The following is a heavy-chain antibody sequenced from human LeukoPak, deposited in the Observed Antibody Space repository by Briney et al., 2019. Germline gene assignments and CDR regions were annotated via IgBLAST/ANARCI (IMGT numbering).Heavy chain of an antibody. CDR1: GFTFSSYW. J-gene: IGHJ5*02. Sequence: GGSQRLSCAASGFTFSSYWMSWVRQAPGKGLEWVANIKQDGSEKYYVDSVKGRFTISRDNAKNPLYLQMNSLRAEDTAVYYCARELVVVAATKFDPWGQGTLVTVSS. V-gene: IGHV3-7*03. CDR3: ARELVVVAATKFDP. CDR2: IKQDGSEK. D-gene: IGHD2-15*01.